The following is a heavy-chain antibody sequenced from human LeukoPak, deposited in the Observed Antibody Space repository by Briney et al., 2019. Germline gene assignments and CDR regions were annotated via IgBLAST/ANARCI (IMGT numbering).Heavy chain of an antibody. J-gene: IGHJ4*02. Sequence: ASVTVSSKASGYTFATYGFCWVRQVPGQGLEWMGWISAHNGQTKSAQRFQDRVKMTTDTSTSTAYMELKSLTSDDTAVYYCAKVVGDRIDYWGQGTLITVSS. CDR3: AKVVGDRIDY. V-gene: IGHV1-18*01. D-gene: IGHD3-16*02. CDR2: ISAHNGQT. CDR1: GYTFATYG.